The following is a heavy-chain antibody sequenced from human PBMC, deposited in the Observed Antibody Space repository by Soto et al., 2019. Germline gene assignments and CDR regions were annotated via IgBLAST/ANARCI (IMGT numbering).Heavy chain of an antibody. Sequence: SVKVSCKASGFTFTSSAVQWVRQARGQRLEWIGWIVVGSGNTNYAQKFQERVTITRDMSTSTAYMELSSLRSEDTAVYYCAAYFGEKYSGYDSFDYWGQGTLVTVSS. CDR3: AAYFGEKYSGYDSFDY. J-gene: IGHJ4*02. CDR2: IVVGSGNT. CDR1: GFTFTSSA. V-gene: IGHV1-58*01. D-gene: IGHD5-12*01.